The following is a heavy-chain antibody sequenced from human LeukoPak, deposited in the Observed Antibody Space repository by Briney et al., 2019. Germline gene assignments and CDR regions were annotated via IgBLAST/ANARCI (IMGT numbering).Heavy chain of an antibody. CDR1: ARTFSTYA. V-gene: IGHV1-69*13. Sequence: SVKVSCKPSARTFSTYAISCVRHVHGQGLEWNGGILTIFGTANYAQKFQGRVTITADESTSTAYMELSSLRAEDTAVYYCAGPHYYGSGSYPKDYYYGMDVCGKRTTVTVSS. D-gene: IGHD3-10*01. CDR3: AGPHYYGSGSYPKDYYYGMDV. CDR2: ILTIFGTA. J-gene: IGHJ6*01.